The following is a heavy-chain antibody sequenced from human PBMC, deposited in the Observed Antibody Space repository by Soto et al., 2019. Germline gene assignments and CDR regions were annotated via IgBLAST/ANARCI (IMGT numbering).Heavy chain of an antibody. V-gene: IGHV1-69*06. Sequence: QVQLVQSGAEVKKPGSSVKVSCKASGGTFSSYAISWVRQAPGQGLEWMGGIIPIFGTANYAQKFQGRVTITADKATSTAYMELSSLRSEDTAVYYCASPGVLYSSGWYGGDFDYWGQGTLVTVSS. CDR2: IIPIFGTA. CDR3: ASPGVLYSSGWYGGDFDY. D-gene: IGHD6-19*01. CDR1: GGTFSSYA. J-gene: IGHJ4*02.